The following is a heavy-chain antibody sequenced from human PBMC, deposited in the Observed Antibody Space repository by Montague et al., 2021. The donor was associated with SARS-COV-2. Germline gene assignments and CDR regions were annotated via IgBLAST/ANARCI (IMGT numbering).Heavy chain of an antibody. Sequence: SETLSLTCTVSGGSISSSSYYWGWIRQPPGKGPEWIGSIYYSGSTYYNPSLKSRVTISVDTSKNQFSLKLSSVTAADTAVYYCASALGYCSSTSCYSVYGMDVWGQGTTVTVSS. D-gene: IGHD2-2*01. CDR1: GGSISSSSYY. J-gene: IGHJ6*02. V-gene: IGHV4-39*01. CDR3: ASALGYCSSTSCYSVYGMDV. CDR2: IYYSGST.